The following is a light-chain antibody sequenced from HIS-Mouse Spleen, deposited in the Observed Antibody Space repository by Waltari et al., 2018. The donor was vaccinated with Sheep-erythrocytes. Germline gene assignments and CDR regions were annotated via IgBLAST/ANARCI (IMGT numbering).Light chain of an antibody. J-gene: IGLJ3*02. CDR3: CSYAGSSTPWV. Sequence: QSALTQPASVSGSPGQSITISCTGTSSDVGSYNLVSWYQQHPGKAPKLMIYEGSKRPSGVSNRVPGSKSGNTASLTISGLQAEDEADYYCCSYAGSSTPWVFGGGTKLTVL. CDR2: EGS. V-gene: IGLV2-23*01. CDR1: SSDVGSYNL.